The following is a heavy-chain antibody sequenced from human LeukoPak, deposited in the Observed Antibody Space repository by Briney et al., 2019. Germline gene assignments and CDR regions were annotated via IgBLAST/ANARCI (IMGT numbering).Heavy chain of an antibody. CDR2: ISYDGSNK. CDR3: ARDYGDSDGMDV. D-gene: IGHD4-17*01. V-gene: IGHV3-30*03. CDR1: GFTFSSYG. J-gene: IGHJ6*02. Sequence: GGSLRLSCAASGFTFSSYGMHWVRQAPGKGLEWVAVISYDGSNKYYADSVRGRFTISRDNSKNTLYLQMNSLRAEDTAVYYCARDYGDSDGMDVWGQGTTVTVSS.